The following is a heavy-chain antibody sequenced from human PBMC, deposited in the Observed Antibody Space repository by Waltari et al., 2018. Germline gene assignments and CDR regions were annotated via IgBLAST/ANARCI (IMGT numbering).Heavy chain of an antibody. D-gene: IGHD6-19*01. V-gene: IGHV3-74*01. CDR1: GPTFANSW. J-gene: IGHJ4*02. CDR2: IHSDESGA. Sequence: EAQLVESGGGLVQPGGSLRLSCEASGPTFANSWIHWVPQAPGKGLEWVSCIHSDESGAHFAGSVKGRFTISRDDAKNTLYLQMNSLRFEDTALYYCVRDGGVAGIRTFDFWGQGTLVTVSS. CDR3: VRDGGVAGIRTFDF.